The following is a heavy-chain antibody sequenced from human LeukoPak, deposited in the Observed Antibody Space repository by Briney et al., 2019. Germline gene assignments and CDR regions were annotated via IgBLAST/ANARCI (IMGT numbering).Heavy chain of an antibody. CDR1: GYTPTELS. CDR2: FDPEDGET. J-gene: IGHJ4*02. V-gene: IGHV1-24*01. CDR3: ATQGIVVVDHVTFDY. Sequence: GASVKASCKVSGYTPTELSMHWVRQAPGKGLEWMGGFDPEDGETIYAQKFQGRVTMTEDTSTDTAYMELSSLRSEDTAVYYCATQGIVVVDHVTFDYWGQGTLVTVSS. D-gene: IGHD3-22*01.